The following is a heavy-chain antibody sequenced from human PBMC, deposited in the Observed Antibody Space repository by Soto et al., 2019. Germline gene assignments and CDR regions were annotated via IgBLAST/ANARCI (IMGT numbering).Heavy chain of an antibody. J-gene: IGHJ4*02. CDR1: GYTFTSYD. V-gene: IGHV1-8*01. CDR3: ARGGSGWGDLDY. D-gene: IGHD3-10*01. CDR2: MKSDTGNT. Sequence: ASVKVSCKASGYTFTSYDINWVRQAPGQGLEWMGWMKSDTGNTGYAQKFQGRVTMTRNTSVNTAYMELSSLRSDDTAVYYCARGGSGWGDLDYWGQGTLVTVSS.